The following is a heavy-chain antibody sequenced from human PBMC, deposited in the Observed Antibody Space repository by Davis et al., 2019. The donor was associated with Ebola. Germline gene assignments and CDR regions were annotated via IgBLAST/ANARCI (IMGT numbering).Heavy chain of an antibody. D-gene: IGHD6-19*01. CDR1: GGSVSSGSYY. CDR2: IYYSGST. V-gene: IGHV4-61*01. Sequence: SETLSLTCTVSGGSVSSGSYYWSWIRQPPGKGLEWIGYIYYSGSTNYNPSLKSRVTISVDTSKNQFSLKLSSVTAADTAVYYCARHRVYSSGWYYFDYWGQGTLVTVSS. CDR3: ARHRVYSSGWYYFDY. J-gene: IGHJ4*02.